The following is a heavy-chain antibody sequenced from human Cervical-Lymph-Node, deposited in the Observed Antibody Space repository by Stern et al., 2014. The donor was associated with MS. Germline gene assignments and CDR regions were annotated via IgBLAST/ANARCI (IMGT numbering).Heavy chain of an antibody. CDR1: GDSISNKY. CDR3: ARAETYSSSSFWFDP. V-gene: IGHV4-59*01. J-gene: IGHJ5*02. Sequence: VQLVESGPGLVKPSETLSLNCTVSGDSISNKYWSWIRQSPGKGLEWIGHISNSGSANYSPSLKSRVTISLDTSKNQFSLRLRSVTAMDTAVYYCARAETYSSSSFWFDPWGQGTQVTVS. D-gene: IGHD6-6*01. CDR2: ISNSGSA.